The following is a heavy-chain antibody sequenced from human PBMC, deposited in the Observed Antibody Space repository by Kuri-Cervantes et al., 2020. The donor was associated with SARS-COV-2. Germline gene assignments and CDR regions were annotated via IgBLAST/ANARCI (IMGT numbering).Heavy chain of an antibody. V-gene: IGHV4-4*07. CDR1: GGSISSYY. CDR3: AREYYDILTGHQLFDY. Sequence: GSLRLSCTVSGGSISSYYWSWIRQPAGKGLEWIGRIYTSGSTNYNPSLKSRVTMSVDTSKNQFSLKLSSVTAADTTVYYCAREYYDILTGHQLFDYWGQGTLVTVSS. CDR2: IYTSGST. J-gene: IGHJ4*02. D-gene: IGHD3-9*01.